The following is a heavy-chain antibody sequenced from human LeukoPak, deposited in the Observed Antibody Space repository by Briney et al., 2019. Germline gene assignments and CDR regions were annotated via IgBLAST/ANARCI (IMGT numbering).Heavy chain of an antibody. V-gene: IGHV3-23*01. CDR1: GFTISSYA. J-gene: IGHJ6*03. CDR3: AKLGGHPLHNYYVGV. CDR2: ILDSGYST. D-gene: IGHD3-16*01. Sequence: GGSQRLSCAASGFTISSYAMSWVRQAPGKGLEWVSGILDSGYSTYYANSVKGRFTISRDNSNNTLYLQMNSLRAEDTAVYYCAKLGGHPLHNYYVGVWGKGTTVAVSS.